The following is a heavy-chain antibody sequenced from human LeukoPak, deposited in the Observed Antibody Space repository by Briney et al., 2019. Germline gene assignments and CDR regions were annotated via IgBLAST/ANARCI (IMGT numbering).Heavy chain of an antibody. V-gene: IGHV4-34*01. Sequence: SETLSLTCTVSGGSISSYYWSWIRQPPGKGLEWIGEINHSGSTNYNPSLKSRVTISVDTSKNQFSLKLSSVTAADTAVYYCASSTIFGVVIMGHYYYGMDVWGQGTTVTVSS. CDR2: INHSGST. D-gene: IGHD3-3*01. CDR3: ASSTIFGVVIMGHYYYGMDV. CDR1: GGSISSYY. J-gene: IGHJ6*02.